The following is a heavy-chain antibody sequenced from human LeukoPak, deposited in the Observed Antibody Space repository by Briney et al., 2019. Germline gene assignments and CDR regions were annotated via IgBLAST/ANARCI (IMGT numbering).Heavy chain of an antibody. D-gene: IGHD2-2*01. CDR2: IYNSGST. V-gene: IGHV4-59*01. J-gene: IGHJ5*02. Sequence: PSETLSLTCTVSGVSISSYDWGWIRQPPGKGLEWIGYIYNSGSTNYNPSLKSRVTISVDTSKNQFSLKVSSPTAADTAVYYCARRRCSSTACWFDPWGQGTLVTVSS. CDR3: ARRRCSSTACWFDP. CDR1: GVSISSYD.